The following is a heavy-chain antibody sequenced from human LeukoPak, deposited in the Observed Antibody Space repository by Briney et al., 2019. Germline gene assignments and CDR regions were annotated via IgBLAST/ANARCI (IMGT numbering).Heavy chain of an antibody. Sequence: PSETLSLTCTVSGGSISSYYWSWIRQPPGKGLEWIGYIYYSGSTNYNPSLKSRVTISVDTSKNQFSLKLSSVTAADTAVYYCARVSRYDILTGYYPATIDYWGQGTLVTVSS. CDR3: ARVSRYDILTGYYPATIDY. D-gene: IGHD3-9*01. CDR2: IYYSGST. CDR1: GGSISSYY. J-gene: IGHJ4*02. V-gene: IGHV4-59*01.